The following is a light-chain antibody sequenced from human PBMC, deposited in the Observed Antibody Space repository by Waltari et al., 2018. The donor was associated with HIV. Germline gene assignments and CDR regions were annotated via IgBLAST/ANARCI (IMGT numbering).Light chain of an antibody. J-gene: IGLJ3*02. CDR2: RND. CDR3: AAYDDRLPGWM. CDR1: ISNIGSNS. V-gene: IGLV1-47*01. Sequence: QSVLTQPPSASGTPGQRVTISCSGSISNIGSNSVYWYQQHPGMATKVLIYRNDQRPSGVPDRFSASRSGTSASLAISGLRSEDEADYYCAAYDDRLPGWMFGGGTKLTVL.